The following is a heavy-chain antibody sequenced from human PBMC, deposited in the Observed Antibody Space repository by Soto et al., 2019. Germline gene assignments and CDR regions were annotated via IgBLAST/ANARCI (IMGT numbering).Heavy chain of an antibody. CDR1: GYTFTTYA. CDR2: INAGNGNT. V-gene: IGHV1-3*05. CDR3: ARGAPPIDY. Sequence: QVQLVQSGSEEKKPGASVKVSCKASGYTFTTYAMHWVRQAPGQRLEWMGWINAGNGNTKYSQKFQGRVTITRDTSASTAYIELSTQRSEDTAVYYCARGAPPIDYWGQGTLVTVSS. J-gene: IGHJ4*02.